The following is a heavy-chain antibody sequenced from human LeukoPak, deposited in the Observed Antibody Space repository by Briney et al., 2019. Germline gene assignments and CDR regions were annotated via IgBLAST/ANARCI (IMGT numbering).Heavy chain of an antibody. CDR1: GLTFGNNA. CDR3: AKATQRYCTGGTCYPLDY. CDR2: ITDIGKNT. D-gene: IGHD2-8*02. Sequence: PGGSLRFSCAASGLTFGNNAMAWFRKSPGKGLDWVSCITDIGKNTYHTDSVKGRFTISRDNSKDTLSLQMNSLRVEDTAVYYCAKATQRYCTGGTCYPLDYWGQGTLVTVSS. J-gene: IGHJ4*02. V-gene: IGHV3-23*01.